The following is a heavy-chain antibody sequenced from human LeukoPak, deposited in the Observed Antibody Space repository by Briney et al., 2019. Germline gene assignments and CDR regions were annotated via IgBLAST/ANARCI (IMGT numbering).Heavy chain of an antibody. CDR3: ARHIDLIRGVRFDY. J-gene: IGHJ4*02. CDR1: GYSISSGYY. Sequence: TSETLSLTCTVYGYSISSGYYWGWIRQPPGKGLEWIGSIYHSGSTYYNPSLKSRVTISVDTSKNQFSLKLSSVTAADTAVYYCARHIDLIRGVRFDYWGQGTLVTVSS. V-gene: IGHV4-38-2*02. D-gene: IGHD3-16*01. CDR2: IYHSGST.